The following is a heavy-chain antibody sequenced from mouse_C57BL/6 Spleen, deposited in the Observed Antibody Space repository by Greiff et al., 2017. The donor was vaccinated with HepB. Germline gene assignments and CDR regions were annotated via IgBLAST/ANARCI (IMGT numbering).Heavy chain of an antibody. V-gene: IGHV1-7*01. D-gene: IGHD6-2*01. Sequence: QVQLQQSGAELAKPGASVKLSCKASGYTFTSYWMHWVKQRIGQGLEWIGYINPSSGYTKYNQKFKDKATLTADKSSSTAYMQLSSLTYEDSAVYYCAIAISVYFDVWGTGTTVTVSS. CDR3: AIAISVYFDV. CDR1: GYTFTSYW. J-gene: IGHJ1*03. CDR2: INPSSGYT.